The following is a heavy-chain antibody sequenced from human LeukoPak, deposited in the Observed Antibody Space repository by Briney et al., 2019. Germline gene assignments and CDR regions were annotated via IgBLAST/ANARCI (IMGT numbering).Heavy chain of an antibody. Sequence: GEPLKISCKGLGYDFSTYWHAWVRQRPGKGLEWMGIIYPGGSETRYDPSFQGQVTISADRSTSTAYLQWSSLRASDTAMYYCARASRDGYNQNFDHWGQGTLVTVSS. D-gene: IGHD5-24*01. CDR1: GYDFSTYW. J-gene: IGHJ4*02. V-gene: IGHV5-51*01. CDR2: IYPGGSET. CDR3: ARASRDGYNQNFDH.